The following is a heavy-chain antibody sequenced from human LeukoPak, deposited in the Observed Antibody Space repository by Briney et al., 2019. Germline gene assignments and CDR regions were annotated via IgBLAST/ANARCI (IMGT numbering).Heavy chain of an antibody. D-gene: IGHD6-13*01. CDR1: GFTVSSNY. CDR3: AKTLRASLPGYSSSWLYYFDY. CDR2: IYSGGST. Sequence: GGSLRLSCAASGFTVSSNYMSWVRQAPGKGLEWVSVIYSGGSTYYADSVKGRFTISRDNSKNTLYLQMNSLRAEDTAVYYCAKTLRASLPGYSSSWLYYFDYWGQGTLVTVSS. J-gene: IGHJ4*02. V-gene: IGHV3-53*01.